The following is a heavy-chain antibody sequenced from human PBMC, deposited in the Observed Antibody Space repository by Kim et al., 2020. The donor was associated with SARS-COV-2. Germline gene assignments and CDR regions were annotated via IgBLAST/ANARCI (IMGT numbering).Heavy chain of an antibody. CDR1: GVALSTSGVG. V-gene: IGHV2-5*02. D-gene: IGHD3-22*01. J-gene: IGHJ4*02. CDR3: ALGATKYYDGSGYLELDY. Sequence: SGPTLVNPTQTLTLTCTFSGVALSTSGVGVGWIRQPPGKALEWLALIYWDDDKRYSPSLKSRLTITRDTPKNQVVLKMRNMDPVDTATYYCALGATKYYDGSGYLELDYWGQGTLVTVSS. CDR2: IYWDDDK.